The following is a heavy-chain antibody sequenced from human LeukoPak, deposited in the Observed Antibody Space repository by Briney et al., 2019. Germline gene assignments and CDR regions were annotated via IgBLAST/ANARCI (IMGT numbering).Heavy chain of an antibody. Sequence: GTSLRLSCAASGISFSSHGMHWVRQAPGKGLEWVANIKQDGSEKYYVDSVKGRFTISRDNAKNSLYLQMNSLRAEDTAVYYCARGTIAAAGYYYFDYWGQGTQVTVSS. CDR1: GISFSSHG. V-gene: IGHV3-7*04. J-gene: IGHJ4*02. CDR2: IKQDGSEK. D-gene: IGHD6-13*01. CDR3: ARGTIAAAGYYYFDY.